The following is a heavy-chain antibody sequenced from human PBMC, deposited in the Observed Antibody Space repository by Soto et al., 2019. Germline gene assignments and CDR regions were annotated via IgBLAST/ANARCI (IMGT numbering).Heavy chain of an antibody. CDR2: IYYSGST. CDR3: ARVWGGAFDI. V-gene: IGHV4-59*01. Sequence: QVQLQESGPGLVKPSETLSLTCTVSGGSISSYYWSWIRQPPGKGLEWIGYIYYSGSTNYNPSLKSRVTISVDTSKNQFSLKLSSVTAADTAVYCCARVWGGAFDIWGQVTMVTVSS. J-gene: IGHJ3*02. CDR1: GGSISSYY. D-gene: IGHD3-10*01.